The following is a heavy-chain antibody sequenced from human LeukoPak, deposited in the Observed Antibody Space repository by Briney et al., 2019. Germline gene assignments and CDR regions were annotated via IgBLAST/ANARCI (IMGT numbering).Heavy chain of an antibody. Sequence: GASVKVSCKASGYTFTSYGVTWVRQAPGQGLEWMGWISAYNGNTAYAQKLQGRVTLTTDTSTSTAYMELRSLRSDDTAVYYCARDRQNSGYDNWGQGTLVTVSS. CDR2: ISAYNGNT. J-gene: IGHJ4*02. CDR3: ARDRQNSGYDN. CDR1: GYTFTSYG. V-gene: IGHV1-18*01. D-gene: IGHD5-12*01.